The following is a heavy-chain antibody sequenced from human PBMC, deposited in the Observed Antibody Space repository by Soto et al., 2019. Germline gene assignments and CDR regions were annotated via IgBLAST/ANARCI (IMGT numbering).Heavy chain of an antibody. V-gene: IGHV3-23*01. CDR3: AKYKVGSHYDFWSGLFDI. D-gene: IGHD3-3*01. CDR1: GFTFSSYA. CDR2: ISGSGGST. Sequence: GGSLRLSCAASGFTFSSYAMSWVRQAPGKGLEWVSAISGSGGSTYYADSVKGRFTISRDNSKNTLYLQMNSLRAEDTAVYYCAKYKVGSHYDFWSGLFDIWGQGTMVTVSS. J-gene: IGHJ3*02.